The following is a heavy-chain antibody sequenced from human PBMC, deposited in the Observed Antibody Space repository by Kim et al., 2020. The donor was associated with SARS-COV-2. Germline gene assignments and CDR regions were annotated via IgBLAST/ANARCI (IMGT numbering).Heavy chain of an antibody. CDR3: ASNMDYYDSSGYPHVS. CDR2: INAGNGNT. D-gene: IGHD3-22*01. CDR1: GYTFTSYA. J-gene: IGHJ4*02. Sequence: ASVKVSCKASGYTFTSYAMHWVRQAPGQRLEWMGWINAGNGNTKYSQKFQGRVTITRDTSASTAYMELSSLRSEDTAVYYCASNMDYYDSSGYPHVSWGQGTLVTVSS. V-gene: IGHV1-3*01.